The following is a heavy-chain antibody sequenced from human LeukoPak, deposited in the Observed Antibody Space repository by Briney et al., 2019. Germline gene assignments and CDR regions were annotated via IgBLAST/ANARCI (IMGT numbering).Heavy chain of an antibody. CDR2: IIPIFGTA. CDR3: ARSGGTNAPFDP. D-gene: IGHD2-8*01. V-gene: IGHV1-69*05. Sequence: SVKVSCKASGGTFSSYAISWVRQAPGQGLEWMGGIIPIFGTANYAQKFQGRVTITTDESTSTAYMELSSLRSEDTAAYYCARSGGTNAPFDPWGQGTLVTVSS. J-gene: IGHJ5*02. CDR1: GGTFSSYA.